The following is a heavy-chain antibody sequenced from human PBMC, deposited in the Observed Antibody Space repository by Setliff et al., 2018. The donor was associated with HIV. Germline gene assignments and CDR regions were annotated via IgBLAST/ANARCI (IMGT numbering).Heavy chain of an antibody. D-gene: IGHD1-7*01. CDR2: ISGSGDST. CDR1: GFTFSSYA. CDR3: AKDPISWELRPTYFDD. Sequence: PGGSLRLSCAASGFTFSSYAMNWVRQAPGKGLEWVSIISGSGDSTYYADSVKGRFTISRDNSKNTVYLQMKSLRAEDTAVYYCAKDPISWELRPTYFDDWSQGTLVTVSS. V-gene: IGHV3-23*01. J-gene: IGHJ4*02.